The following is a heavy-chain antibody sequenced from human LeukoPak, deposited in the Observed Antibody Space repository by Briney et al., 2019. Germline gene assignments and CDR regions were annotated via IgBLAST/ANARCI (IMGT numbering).Heavy chain of an antibody. CDR1: GFTVSSNY. CDR3: ASAAMGAVDY. CDR2: IYSGGST. V-gene: IGHV3-53*01. D-gene: IGHD2-2*01. J-gene: IGHJ4*02. Sequence: GGSLRLSCAASGFTVSSNYMSWVRQAPGKGLEWVSVIYSGGSTYYADSVKGRFTISRDNFKNTLYLQMNSLRAEDTAVYYCASAAMGAVDYWGQGTLVTVSS.